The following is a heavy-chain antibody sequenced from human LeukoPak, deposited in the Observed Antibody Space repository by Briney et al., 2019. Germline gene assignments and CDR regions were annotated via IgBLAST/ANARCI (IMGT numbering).Heavy chain of an antibody. CDR2: INSDGSST. J-gene: IGHJ4*02. Sequence: GGSLRLSCAVSGFTFSDYYMSWIRQAPGKGLVWVSRINSDGSSTRYADSVKGRFTISRENAKNTLHLQMNSLRAEDTAVYYCARVAAWDSSGYLSDYWGQGTLVTVSS. CDR3: ARVAAWDSSGYLSDY. D-gene: IGHD3-22*01. V-gene: IGHV3-74*01. CDR1: GFTFSDYY.